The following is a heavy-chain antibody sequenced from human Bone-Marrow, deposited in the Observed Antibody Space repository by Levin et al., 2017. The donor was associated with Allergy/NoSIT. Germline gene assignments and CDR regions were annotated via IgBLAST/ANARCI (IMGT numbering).Heavy chain of an antibody. Sequence: GGSLRLSCAASGFTFSSYAMNWVRQAPGKGLDWLSTISDGGVSTYYADSVKGRFTISRDNSKNTLYLQMDSLRAEDTAVYYCAKSGGSGDGSGTFAYYNGIDVWGQGTTVTVSS. CDR1: GFTFSSYA. J-gene: IGHJ6*02. CDR2: ISDGGVST. V-gene: IGHV3-23*01. CDR3: AKSGGSGDGSGTFAYYNGIDV. D-gene: IGHD3-10*01.